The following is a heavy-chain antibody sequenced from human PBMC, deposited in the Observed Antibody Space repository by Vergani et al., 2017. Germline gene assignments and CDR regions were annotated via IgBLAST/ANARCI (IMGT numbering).Heavy chain of an antibody. CDR2: IYYSGST. V-gene: IGHV4-31*03. CDR1: GGSISSGGYY. J-gene: IGHJ4*02. Sequence: QMQLQESGPGLVKPSETLSLTCSVSGGSISSGGYYWSWIRQHPGKGLEWIGYIYYSGSTYYNPSLKSRVTISVDTSKNQFSLKLSSVTAADTAVYYCARSERYCSSTSCYSWGFDYWGQGTLVTVSS. CDR3: ARSERYCSSTSCYSWGFDY. D-gene: IGHD2-2*01.